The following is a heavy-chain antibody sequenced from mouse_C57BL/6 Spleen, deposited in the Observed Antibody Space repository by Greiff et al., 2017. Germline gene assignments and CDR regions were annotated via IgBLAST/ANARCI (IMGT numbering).Heavy chain of an antibody. Sequence: QVQLQQSGAELVKPGASVKMSCKASGYTFTSYWITWVKQRPGQGLEWIGDIYPGSGSTNYNEKFKSKATLTVDTSSSTAYMQLSSLTSEDSAVYYCARGAQATLYAMDYWGQGTSVTVSS. D-gene: IGHD3-2*02. CDR3: ARGAQATLYAMDY. J-gene: IGHJ4*01. CDR2: IYPGSGST. CDR1: GYTFTSYW. V-gene: IGHV1-55*01.